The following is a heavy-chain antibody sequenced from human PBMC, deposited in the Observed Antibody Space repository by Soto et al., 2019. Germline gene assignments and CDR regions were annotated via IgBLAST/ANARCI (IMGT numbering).Heavy chain of an antibody. D-gene: IGHD3-10*01. CDR2: ISGSGGST. Sequence: EVQLLESGGGLVQPGGSLRLSCAASGFTFSSYAMSWVRQAPGKGLEWVSAISGSGGSTYYADSVKGRFTISRDNSKNTLYLQMNSLRAEDTAVYYCAKDRKRPGRLREPPAFDYWGQGTLVTVSS. CDR1: GFTFSSYA. CDR3: AKDRKRPGRLREPPAFDY. V-gene: IGHV3-23*01. J-gene: IGHJ4*02.